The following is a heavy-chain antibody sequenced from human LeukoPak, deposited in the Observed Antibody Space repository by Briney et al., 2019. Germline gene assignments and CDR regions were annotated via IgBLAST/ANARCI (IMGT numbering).Heavy chain of an antibody. CDR3: ARDDVGYCSGGSCYGDDY. J-gene: IGHJ4*02. CDR1: GFTFSSYS. V-gene: IGHV3-48*01. D-gene: IGHD2-15*01. Sequence: GGSLRLSCAASGFTFSSYSMNWVRQAPGKGLEWVSYISSSSSTIYYADSVKGRFTISRDNAKNSLYLQMNSLRAEDTAAYYCARDDVGYCSGGSCYGDDYWGQGTLVTVSS. CDR2: ISSSSSTI.